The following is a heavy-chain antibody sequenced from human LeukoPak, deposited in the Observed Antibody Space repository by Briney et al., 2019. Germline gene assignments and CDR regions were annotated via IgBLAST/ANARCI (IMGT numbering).Heavy chain of an antibody. CDR2: IIPIFGTA. Sequence: SVKVSCKASGYTFTSYGISWVRQAPGQGLEWMGGIIPIFGTANYAQKFQGRVTITADKSTSTAYMELSSLRSEDTAVYYCARYSFLNWFDPWGQGTLVTVSS. V-gene: IGHV1-69*06. J-gene: IGHJ5*02. CDR3: ARYSFLNWFDP. CDR1: GYTFTSYG. D-gene: IGHD5-18*01.